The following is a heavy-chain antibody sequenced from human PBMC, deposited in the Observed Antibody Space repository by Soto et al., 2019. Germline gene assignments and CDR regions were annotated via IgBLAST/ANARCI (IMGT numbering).Heavy chain of an antibody. CDR1: GGTFSSYA. V-gene: IGHV1-69*01. D-gene: IGHD2-2*01. CDR3: AREGYCSSTSCPRYYYYYYGMDV. CDR2: IIPIFGTA. J-gene: IGHJ6*02. Sequence: QVQLAQSGAEVKKPGSSVKVSCKASGGTFSSYAISWVRQAPGQGLEWMGGIIPIFGTANYAQKFQGRVTITADESTSTAYMELSSLRSEDTAVYYCAREGYCSSTSCPRYYYYYYGMDVWGQGTTVTVSS.